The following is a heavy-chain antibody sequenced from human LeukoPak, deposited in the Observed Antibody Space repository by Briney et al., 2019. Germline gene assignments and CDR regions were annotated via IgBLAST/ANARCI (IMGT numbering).Heavy chain of an antibody. J-gene: IGHJ6*02. CDR2: IIPILDIS. D-gene: IGHD2-2*01. V-gene: IGHV1-69*04. CDR3: AREGPHIGYCSGTRCYRVKYGLDV. CDR1: GGTFTTFA. Sequence: SVKVSCKASGGTFTTFAINWVRQAPGQGLEWMGRIIPILDISNYAQRFQGRVTITADKSTTTAYMELSSLRSEDTAVYYCAREGPHIGYCSGTRCYRVKYGLDVWGQGTTVTVPS.